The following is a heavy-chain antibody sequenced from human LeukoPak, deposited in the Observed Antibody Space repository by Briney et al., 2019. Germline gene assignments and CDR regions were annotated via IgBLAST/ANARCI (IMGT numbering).Heavy chain of an antibody. D-gene: IGHD6-19*01. J-gene: IGHJ6*03. CDR2: ITTSSSYM. CDR1: GFTLSAYN. V-gene: IGHV3-21*01. CDR3: ARDPYSGGYAAYYYYYMDV. Sequence: GGSLRLSCAASGFTLSAYNMKWVRRTRGEGGEGVSSITTSSSYMFYADSVRGRFTISRDNAENSLYLQMNSLRDEDTAVYSCARDPYSGGYAAYYYYYMDVWGKGTTVTVSS.